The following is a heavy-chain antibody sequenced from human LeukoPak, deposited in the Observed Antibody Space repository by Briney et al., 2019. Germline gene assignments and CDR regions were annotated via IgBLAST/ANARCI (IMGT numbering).Heavy chain of an antibody. J-gene: IGHJ6*03. Sequence: GGSLRLSCAASGFTFSSYWMTWVRQAPGKGLEWVSAISGSGGSTYYADSVKGRFTISRDNSKNTLYLQMNSLRAEDTAVYYCAKTNYYDSSGYYLYYYYYMDVWGKGTTVTVSS. V-gene: IGHV3-23*01. CDR2: ISGSGGST. D-gene: IGHD3-22*01. CDR3: AKTNYYDSSGYYLYYYYYMDV. CDR1: GFTFSSYW.